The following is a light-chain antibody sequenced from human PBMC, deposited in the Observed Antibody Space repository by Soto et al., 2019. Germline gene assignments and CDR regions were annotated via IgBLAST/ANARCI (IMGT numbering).Light chain of an antibody. CDR2: DAS. Sequence: DIQMTQSPSTLSASVGDRVTITCRASQSISRWLAWYQQKPGKAPKALIYDASTLRSGVPSRFSGGGSGTEFTLTIGSLQPYDFATYYCQQYNTYSTVGQGTGLEIK. V-gene: IGKV1-5*01. CDR3: QQYNTYST. CDR1: QSISRW. J-gene: IGKJ5*01.